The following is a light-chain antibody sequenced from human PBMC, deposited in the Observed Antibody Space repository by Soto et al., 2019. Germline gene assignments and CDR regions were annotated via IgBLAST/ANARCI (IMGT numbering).Light chain of an antibody. CDR1: QSVSSSY. CDR2: GAS. J-gene: IGKJ4*01. V-gene: IGKV3-20*01. Sequence: ENVLTQSPGTLSLSPGERATLSCRASQSVSSSYLAWYQQKPGQAPRLLIFGASSRATGIPDRFSGSGSGTAFTLTIRRLEPEDFAVYYCQQYGSSPLTFGGGTKVEIK. CDR3: QQYGSSPLT.